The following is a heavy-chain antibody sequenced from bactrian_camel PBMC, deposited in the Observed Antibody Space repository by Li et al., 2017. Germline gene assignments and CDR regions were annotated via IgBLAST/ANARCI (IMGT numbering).Heavy chain of an antibody. CDR2: INTRYGVT. CDR1: GDTISTYC. CDR3: AARPSGGSASACVLMVPGPNEYNI. D-gene: IGHD1*01. J-gene: IGHJ4*01. V-gene: IGHV3S1*01. Sequence: HVQLVESGGGSVQAGGSLRLACVVSGDTISTYCMGWFRQAPGKEREGVARINTRYGVTYYLDSVKGRFTISEDNAKNTLSLLMDSLNPEDSAVYYCAARPSGGSASACVLMVPGPNEYNIWGQG.